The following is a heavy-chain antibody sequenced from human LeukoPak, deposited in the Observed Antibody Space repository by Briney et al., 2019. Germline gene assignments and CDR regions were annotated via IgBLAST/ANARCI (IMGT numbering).Heavy chain of an antibody. CDR3: ARSRQSTYGNYYYYGMDV. D-gene: IGHD1-14*01. CDR1: GGSISSGGYS. V-gene: IGHV4-30-2*01. Sequence: SQTLSLTCAVSGGSISSGGYSWSWIRQPPGKGLEWIGYIYHSGKTNYNASLKSRVTISVDRSKNQFSLKLSSVTAADTAVYYCARSRQSTYGNYYYYGMDVWGQGTTVTVSS. CDR2: IYHSGKT. J-gene: IGHJ6*02.